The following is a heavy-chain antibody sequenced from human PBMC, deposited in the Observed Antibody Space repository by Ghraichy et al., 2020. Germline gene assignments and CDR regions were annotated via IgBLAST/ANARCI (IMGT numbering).Heavy chain of an antibody. CDR2: INHSGST. CDR1: GASFSGYY. J-gene: IGHJ5*02. V-gene: IGHV4-34*01. CDR3: ATHPDSPVTYNWFDP. D-gene: IGHD4-17*01. Sequence: SETLSLTCAVYGASFSGYYWSWIRQPPGKGLEWIGEINHSGSTNYNPSLKSRVTISVDTSKNQFSLKLSSVTAADTAVYYCATHPDSPVTYNWFDPWGQGTLVTVSS.